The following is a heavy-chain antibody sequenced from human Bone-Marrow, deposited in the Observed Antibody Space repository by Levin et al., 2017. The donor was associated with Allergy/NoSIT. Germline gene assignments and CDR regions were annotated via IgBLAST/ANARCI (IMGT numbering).Heavy chain of an antibody. J-gene: IGHJ4*02. CDR3: ARGDRRQWLTFFDY. Sequence: EASVKVSCKASGGTFSSYAISWLRQAPGHGLEWMGGIIPKFGTANYAQKFQGRLTITADESTSAAYMELSSLRSEDTAVYYCARGDRRQWLTFFDYWGQGTLVTVSS. V-gene: IGHV1-69*13. CDR2: IIPKFGTA. D-gene: IGHD6-19*01. CDR1: GGTFSSYA.